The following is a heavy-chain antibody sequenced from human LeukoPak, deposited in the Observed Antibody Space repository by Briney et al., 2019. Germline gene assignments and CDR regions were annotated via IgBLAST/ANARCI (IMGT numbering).Heavy chain of an antibody. CDR1: GFTFSSYS. CDR2: ISSSSSYI. J-gene: IGHJ4*02. D-gene: IGHD5-18*01. Sequence: KAGGSLRLSCAASGFTFSSYSMNWVRQAPGKGLEWVSSISSSSSYIYYADSVKGRFTISRDNAKNSLYLQMNSLRAEDTAVYYCARDPRGCSYGSVWWGQGTLVTVSS. V-gene: IGHV3-21*01. CDR3: ARDPRGCSYGSVW.